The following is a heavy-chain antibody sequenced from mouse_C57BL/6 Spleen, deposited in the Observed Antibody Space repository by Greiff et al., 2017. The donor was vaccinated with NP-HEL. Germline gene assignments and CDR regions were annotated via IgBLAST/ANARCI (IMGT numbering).Heavy chain of an antibody. CDR3: ARYSNYVYFDV. CDR2: IDTNGGGT. J-gene: IGHJ1*03. Sequence: QVQLQQPGAELVKPGASVKLSCKASGYTFTSYWMHWVKQRPGRGLEWIGRIDTNGGGTKYNEKFKSKATMTVAKPSITAYMQLSSLTSEDSAVYYCARYSNYVYFDVWGTGTTVTVSS. CDR1: GYTFTSYW. V-gene: IGHV1-72*01. D-gene: IGHD2-5*01.